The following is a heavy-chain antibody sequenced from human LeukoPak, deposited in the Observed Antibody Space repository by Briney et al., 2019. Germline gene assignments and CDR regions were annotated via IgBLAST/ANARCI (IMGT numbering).Heavy chain of an antibody. D-gene: IGHD6-13*01. J-gene: IGHJ6*02. CDR1: GFTFSSYS. Sequence: GGSLRLSCAASGFTFSSYSMNRVRQAPGKGLEWVSSISSSSSYIYYADSVKGRFTISRDNAKNSLYLQMNSLRAEDTAVYYCARMQQLTTYYYYYYGMDVWGQGTTVTVSS. CDR3: ARMQQLTTYYYYYYGMDV. CDR2: ISSSSSYI. V-gene: IGHV3-21*01.